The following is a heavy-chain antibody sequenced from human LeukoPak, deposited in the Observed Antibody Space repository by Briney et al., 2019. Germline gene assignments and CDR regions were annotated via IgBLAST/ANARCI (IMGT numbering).Heavy chain of an antibody. D-gene: IGHD3-22*01. J-gene: IGHJ4*02. Sequence: ASVKVSCKASGYTFTGYDINWVRQVTGQGLEWMGWMNPNSGNTGYAQKFQGRVTMTRNTSISTAYMELSSLRSEDTAVYYCARDPYYYDSSGYLNWGQGTLVTVSS. V-gene: IGHV1-8*01. CDR1: GYTFTGYD. CDR3: ARDPYYYDSSGYLN. CDR2: MNPNSGNT.